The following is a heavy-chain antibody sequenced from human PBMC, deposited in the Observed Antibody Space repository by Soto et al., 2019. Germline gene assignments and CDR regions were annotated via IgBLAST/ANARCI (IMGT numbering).Heavy chain of an antibody. CDR2: SYHRGPA. D-gene: IGHD3-22*01. Sequence: SLTLSLPCTVSGGTSSTRDSYCRWICQPPGKGRDRIGYSYHRGPAYYTPPLKSRVTISADTSKNQFTRKLSSVTAADTAVYYCARGSYYYDSNGYYHYWGQGTLVTVSS. CDR1: GGTSSTRDSY. CDR3: ARGSYYYDSNGYYHY. V-gene: IGHV4-30-4*01. J-gene: IGHJ4*02.